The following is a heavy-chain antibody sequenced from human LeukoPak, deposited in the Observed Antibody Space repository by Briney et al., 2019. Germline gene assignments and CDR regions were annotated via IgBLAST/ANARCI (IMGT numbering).Heavy chain of an antibody. V-gene: IGHV1-69*06. CDR3: ARDSCSSTSCAD. CDR1: GGTFSSYA. Sequence: SVKVSCKASGGTFSSYAISWVRQAPGQGPEWMGRIIPIFGTANYAQKFQGRVTITADKSTSTAYMELSSLRSEDTAVYYCARDSCSSTSCADWGQGTLVTVSS. CDR2: IIPIFGTA. J-gene: IGHJ4*02. D-gene: IGHD2-2*01.